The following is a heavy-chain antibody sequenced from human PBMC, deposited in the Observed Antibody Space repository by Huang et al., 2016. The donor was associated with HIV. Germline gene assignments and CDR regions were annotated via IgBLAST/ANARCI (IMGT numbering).Heavy chain of an antibody. CDR2: IIPIFGTA. CDR1: GDTFSSYA. Sequence: QVQLVQSGAEVKKPGSSVKVSCKASGDTFSSYAISWVRQAPGQGLEWMGGIIPIFGTANHAQKCQGRVTITADESTSTAYMELSSLRSEDTAVYYCARQQYYYDSSGYYYGRPPYYYYGMDVWGQGTTVTVSS. D-gene: IGHD3-22*01. V-gene: IGHV1-69*01. CDR3: ARQQYYYDSSGYYYGRPPYYYYGMDV. J-gene: IGHJ6*02.